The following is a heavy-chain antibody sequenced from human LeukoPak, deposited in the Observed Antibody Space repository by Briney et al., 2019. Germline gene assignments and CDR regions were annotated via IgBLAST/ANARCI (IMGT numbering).Heavy chain of an antibody. D-gene: IGHD1/OR15-1a*01. CDR2: ISGSGGST. CDR3: AKDGAWDGGTTGDY. Sequence: GGSLRLSCAASGFTFSSYAMSWVRQAPGKGLEWVSAISGSGGSTYYADSVKGRFTISRDNSKNTLYLQMNSLRAEDTAVYYCAKDGAWDGGTTGDYWGQGTLVTVSS. V-gene: IGHV3-23*01. CDR1: GFTFSSYA. J-gene: IGHJ4*02.